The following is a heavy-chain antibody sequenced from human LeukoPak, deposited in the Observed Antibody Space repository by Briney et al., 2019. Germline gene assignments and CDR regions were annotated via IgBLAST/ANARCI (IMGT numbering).Heavy chain of an antibody. CDR2: IYYSGST. V-gene: IGHV4-59*08. D-gene: IGHD2-15*01. CDR1: GGSISSYY. CDR3: AGAASWWGYFDY. J-gene: IGHJ4*02. Sequence: SETLSLTCTVSGGSISSYYWSWIRQPPGKRLEWIGYIYYSGSTNYNPSLKSRVTISVDTSKNQFSLKLSSVTAADTAVYYCAGAASWWGYFDYWGQGTPVTVSS.